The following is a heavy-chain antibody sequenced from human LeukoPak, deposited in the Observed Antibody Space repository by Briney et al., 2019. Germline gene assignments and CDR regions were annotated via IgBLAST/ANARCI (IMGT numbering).Heavy chain of an antibody. Sequence: GGSLRLSCAASGFTFSSYAVHWVRQAPGKGLEWVAVISYDGSNKYYADSVKGRFTISRDNSKNTLYLQMNSLRAEDTAVYYCAREAYYYDSSGYFDYWGQGTLVTVSP. V-gene: IGHV3-30*01. J-gene: IGHJ4*02. D-gene: IGHD3-22*01. CDR1: GFTFSSYA. CDR3: AREAYYYDSSGYFDY. CDR2: ISYDGSNK.